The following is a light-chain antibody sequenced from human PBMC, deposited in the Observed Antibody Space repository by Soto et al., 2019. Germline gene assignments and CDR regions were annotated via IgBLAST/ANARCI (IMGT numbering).Light chain of an antibody. V-gene: IGKV3-20*01. CDR3: QQFRSSPPAFT. CDR2: GAS. J-gene: IGKJ2*01. Sequence: ESMLTQSPGTLSLSPGERATLSCRASQSISSMYLTWYQHKPGQAPRLLIYGASIRATGIPDRFSGSGSGTDFTLPIIRLEPEDFAVYYCQQFRSSPPAFTFGQGTKLEI. CDR1: QSISSMY.